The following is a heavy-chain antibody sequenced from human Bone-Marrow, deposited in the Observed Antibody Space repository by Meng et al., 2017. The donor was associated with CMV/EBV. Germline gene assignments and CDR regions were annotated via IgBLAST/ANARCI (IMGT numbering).Heavy chain of an antibody. CDR3: ARGGGSSSSCYLRGFDAFDI. V-gene: IGHV3-11*04. Sequence: GESLKISCAASGFTFSDYYMSWIRQAPGKGLEWVSYISSSGSTIYYADSVKGRFTISRDNAKNSLYLQMNSLRAEDTAVYYRARGGGSSSSCYLRGFDAFDIWGQGTMVTVSS. CDR2: ISSSGSTI. CDR1: GFTFSDYY. J-gene: IGHJ3*02. D-gene: IGHD2-2*01.